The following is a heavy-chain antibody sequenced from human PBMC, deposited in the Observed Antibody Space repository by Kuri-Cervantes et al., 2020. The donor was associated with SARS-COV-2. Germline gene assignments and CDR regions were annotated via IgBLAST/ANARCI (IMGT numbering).Heavy chain of an antibody. D-gene: IGHD3-3*01. J-gene: IGHJ5*02. CDR2: INHSGST. CDR3: ARQMMSSITIFGVVITRKWFDP. CDR1: GGSFSGYY. V-gene: IGHV4-34*01. Sequence: GSLRLSCAVYGGSFSGYYWSWIRQPPGKGLEWIGEINHSGSTNYNPSLKSRVTISVDTSKNQFSLKLSSVTAADTAVYYCARQMMSSITIFGVVITRKWFDPCGQGTLVTVSS.